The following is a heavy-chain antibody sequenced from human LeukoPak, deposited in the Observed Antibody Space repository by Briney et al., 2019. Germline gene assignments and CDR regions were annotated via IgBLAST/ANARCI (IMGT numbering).Heavy chain of an antibody. D-gene: IGHD3-22*01. J-gene: IGHJ4*02. CDR2: IRGSGGST. V-gene: IGHV3-23*01. CDR3: AKDTPSYYDSSGGFDY. Sequence: GGSLRLSCAASGFTFSSYAMSWVRQAPGKGLEWVSAIRGSGGSTYYADSVKGRFTISRDNSKNTLYLQMNSLRAEDTAVYYCAKDTPSYYDSSGGFDYWGQGTLVTVSS. CDR1: GFTFSSYA.